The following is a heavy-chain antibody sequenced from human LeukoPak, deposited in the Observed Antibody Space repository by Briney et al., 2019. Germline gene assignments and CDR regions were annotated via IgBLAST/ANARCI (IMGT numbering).Heavy chain of an antibody. CDR3: ARHFGSMVRGFDY. Sequence: PSETLSLTCTVSGGAISSSSYYWGWIRQPPGKGLEWIGMINYSGNTYYNPSLKSRVTMSVDTSKNQFSLKLTSVTAADTAVYYCARHFGSMVRGFDYWGQGVLVTVSS. J-gene: IGHJ4*02. V-gene: IGHV4-39*01. CDR2: INYSGNT. D-gene: IGHD3-10*01. CDR1: GGAISSSSYY.